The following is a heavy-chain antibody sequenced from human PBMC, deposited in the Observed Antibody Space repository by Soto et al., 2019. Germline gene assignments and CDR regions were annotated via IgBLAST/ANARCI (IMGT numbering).Heavy chain of an antibody. V-gene: IGHV4-4*07. CDR1: GGSINSYC. CDR2: IYSGGST. CDR3: VRGPGGFGDFSLDY. J-gene: IGHJ4*02. D-gene: IGHD3-10*01. Sequence: QVQLQESGPGLVKPSETLSLTCTVSGGSINSYCWSWIRQPAGKGLEWIGRIYSGGSTNYNPSLKSRLTVSVDTSKNQFSLKLTSVTAADTAVYYCVRGPGGFGDFSLDYWGQGTLVTVSS.